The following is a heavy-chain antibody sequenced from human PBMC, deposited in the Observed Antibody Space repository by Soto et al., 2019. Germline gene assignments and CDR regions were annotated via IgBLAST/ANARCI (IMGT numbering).Heavy chain of an antibody. V-gene: IGHV3-30*18. D-gene: IGHD3-22*01. CDR2: ISYDGSNK. CDR3: AKELIITTSWLDY. Sequence: XGSLRLSCAASGFTFSSYGMHWVRQAPGKGLEWVAVISYDGSNKYYADSVKGRFTISRDNSKNTLYLQMNSLRAEDTAVYYCAKELIITTSWLDYWGQGTLVTVSS. J-gene: IGHJ4*02. CDR1: GFTFSSYG.